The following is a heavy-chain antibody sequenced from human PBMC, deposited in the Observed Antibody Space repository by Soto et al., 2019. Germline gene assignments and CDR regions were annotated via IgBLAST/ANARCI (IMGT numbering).Heavy chain of an antibody. Sequence: SETLSLTCTVAGHSINSDYYWGWIRQPPGKGLEWIGSIYPGGGTYYNPSLKSRVTISIDTSKNQFSLRLTSVTAAGTAMYYCARKGYYPSGRINLFDSWGQGTLVTVSS. CDR1: GHSINSDYY. CDR2: IYPGGGT. CDR3: ARKGYYPSGRINLFDS. V-gene: IGHV4-38-2*02. J-gene: IGHJ4*02. D-gene: IGHD3-10*01.